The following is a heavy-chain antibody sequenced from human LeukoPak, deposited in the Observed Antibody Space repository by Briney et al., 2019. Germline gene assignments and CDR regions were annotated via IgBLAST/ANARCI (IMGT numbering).Heavy chain of an antibody. D-gene: IGHD2-2*01. CDR2: IYYSGST. Sequence: SETLSLTCTVSGGSISSYYWSWIRQPPGKGLEWIGYIYYSGSTNYNPSLKSRVTISVDTSKNQFSLKLSSVTAADTAVYYCARDSGSTSLFDYWGQGTLVTVSS. CDR1: GGSISSYY. J-gene: IGHJ4*02. V-gene: IGHV4-59*01. CDR3: ARDSGSTSLFDY.